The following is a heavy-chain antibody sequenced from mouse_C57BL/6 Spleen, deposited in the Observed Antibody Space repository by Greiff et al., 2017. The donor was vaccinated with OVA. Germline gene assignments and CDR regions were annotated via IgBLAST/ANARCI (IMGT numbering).Heavy chain of an antibody. CDR1: GFTFSDYY. CDR2: INYDGSST. V-gene: IGHV5-16*01. J-gene: IGHJ1*03. Sequence: VQLKESEGGLVQPGSSMKLSCTASGFTFSDYYMAWVRQVPEKGLEWVANINYDGSSTYYLDSLKSRFIISRDNAKNILYLQMSSLKSEDTATYYCARGWLDWYFDVWGTGTTVTVSS. CDR3: ARGWLDWYFDV. D-gene: IGHD1-1*02.